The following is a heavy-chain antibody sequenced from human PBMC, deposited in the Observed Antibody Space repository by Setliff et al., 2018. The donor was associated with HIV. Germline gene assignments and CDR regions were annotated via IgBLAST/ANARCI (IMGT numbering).Heavy chain of an antibody. Sequence: ASVKVSCKASGYTFTEYFMHWVRQAPGQGLEWMGWISPNNGDTTIPQRFQGRVTMTSDTSISTAYMELSRLRSDDTAVYYCARITMVRGVINYYYYYMDVWGKGTTVTVSS. D-gene: IGHD3-10*01. CDR2: ISPNNGDT. CDR1: GYTFTEYF. J-gene: IGHJ6*03. CDR3: ARITMVRGVINYYYYYMDV. V-gene: IGHV1-2*02.